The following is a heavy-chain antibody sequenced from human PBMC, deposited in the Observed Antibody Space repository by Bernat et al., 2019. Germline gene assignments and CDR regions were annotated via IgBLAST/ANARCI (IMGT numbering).Heavy chain of an antibody. J-gene: IGHJ6*02. V-gene: IGHV3-23*01. CDR3: AKGRGSYYYGSGSFKYYYYYGMDV. CDR2: ISGSGGST. D-gene: IGHD3-10*01. CDR1: GFTFSSYA. Sequence: EVQLLESGGGLVQPGGSLRLSCAASGFTFSSYAMSWVRQAPGKGLEWVSAISGSGGSTYYEDSVKGRFTISRDNSKNTLYLQMNSLRAEDTAVYYCAKGRGSYYYGSGSFKYYYYYGMDVWGQGTTVTVSS.